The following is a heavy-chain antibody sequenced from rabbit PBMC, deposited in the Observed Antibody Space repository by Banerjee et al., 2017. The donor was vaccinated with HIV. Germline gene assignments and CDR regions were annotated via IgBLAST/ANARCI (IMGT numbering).Heavy chain of an antibody. D-gene: IGHD1-1*01. CDR1: GFSFSNKYV. J-gene: IGHJ4*01. CDR2: INTSTGNT. Sequence: QEQLVESGGGLVKPEGSLTLTCTASGFSFSNKYVMCWVRQAPGKGLEWIACINTSTGNTVYASWAKGRFTISKTSSTTVTLQMTSLTAADTATYFCVRDFPYSSSIGLWGPGTLVTVS. CDR3: VRDFPYSSSIGL. V-gene: IGHV1S45*01.